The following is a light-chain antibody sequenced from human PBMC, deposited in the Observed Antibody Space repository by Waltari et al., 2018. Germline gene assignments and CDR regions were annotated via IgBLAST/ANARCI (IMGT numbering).Light chain of an antibody. CDR1: SSNIGAGYN. CDR3: QSYDSRLSHVV. J-gene: IGLJ2*01. Sequence: QSVLTQPPSVSGAPGQRVTISCIGSSSNIGAGYNVPRYQQLPGTAPNVLIYRDINRPSGVPDLFSGSKSGTSASLAITGLQADDEADYYCQSYDSRLSHVVFGGGTKLTVL. CDR2: RDI. V-gene: IGLV1-40*01.